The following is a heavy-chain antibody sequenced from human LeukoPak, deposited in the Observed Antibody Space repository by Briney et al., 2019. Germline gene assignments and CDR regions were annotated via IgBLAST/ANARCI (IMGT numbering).Heavy chain of an antibody. D-gene: IGHD3-10*01. CDR1: GFTFSSYG. Sequence: AGGSLRLSCVVSGFTFSSYGMHWVRQAPGKGLEWVSIIWYDGSNKYYADSVKGRFTISRDNSENTLYLQMNSLRAEDTAVYYCAKGSGNYYYILDYWGQGTLVTVSS. CDR2: IWYDGSNK. V-gene: IGHV3-33*06. J-gene: IGHJ4*02. CDR3: AKGSGNYYYILDY.